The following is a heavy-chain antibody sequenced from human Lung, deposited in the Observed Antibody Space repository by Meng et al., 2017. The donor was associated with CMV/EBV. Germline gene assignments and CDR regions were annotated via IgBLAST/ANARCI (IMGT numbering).Heavy chain of an antibody. CDR2: LNPNSGGT. D-gene: IGHD2-2*01. CDR1: GYTFTGYY. CDR3: ARGYCSSTSCPTVMDV. V-gene: IGHV1-2*02. Sequence: ASXXVSXKASGYTFTGYYMHWVRQAPGQGLEWMGWLNPNSGGTNYAQKFQGRVTMTRDTSISTAYMELSRLRSDDTAVYYCARGYCSSTSCPTVMDVWGQGTAVTVSS. J-gene: IGHJ6*02.